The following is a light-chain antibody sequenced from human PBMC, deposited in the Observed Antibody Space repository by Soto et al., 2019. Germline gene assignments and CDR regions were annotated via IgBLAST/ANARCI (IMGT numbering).Light chain of an antibody. CDR3: MQGTHWPFT. CDR2: EVS. J-gene: IGKJ3*01. CDR1: QGLLYSNGNIY. V-gene: IGKV2-30*01. Sequence: DVVMTQSPLSLPVTLGQPASISCRSSQGLLYSNGNIYLNWFQQRPGESPRRLIYEVSNRDPGVPDRFSGSGSGTDFTLKISRVEAEDVGVYYCMQGTHWPFTFGPGTKVAIK.